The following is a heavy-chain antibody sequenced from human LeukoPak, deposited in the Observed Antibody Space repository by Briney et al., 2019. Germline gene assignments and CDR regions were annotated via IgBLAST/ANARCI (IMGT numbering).Heavy chain of an antibody. CDR1: GYTFTSYD. CDR2: MNPNSGNT. V-gene: IGHV1-8*01. D-gene: IGHD3-10*01. CDR3: ARGNKATSRRGPYYYYYMDV. J-gene: IGHJ6*03. Sequence: ASVKVSCKASGYTFTSYDINWVRQATGQGLEWMGWMNPNSGNTGYAQKFQGRVTMTRNTSISTAYMELSSLRSEDTAVYYCARGNKATSRRGPYYYYYMDVWGKGTTVTVSS.